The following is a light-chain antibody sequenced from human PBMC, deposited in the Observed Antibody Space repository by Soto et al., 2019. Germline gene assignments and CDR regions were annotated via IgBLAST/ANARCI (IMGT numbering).Light chain of an antibody. CDR1: QSVSSY. J-gene: IGKJ1*01. Sequence: EIVMTQSPATLSVSPGDRATLSYRASQSVSSYLAWYQQKPGQAPRLLIYGASTRATGIPARFSGSGSGTEFTLTISSLQSEDFAVYYCQQYYNWPRTFGQGTKVEIK. CDR2: GAS. CDR3: QQYYNWPRT. V-gene: IGKV3-15*01.